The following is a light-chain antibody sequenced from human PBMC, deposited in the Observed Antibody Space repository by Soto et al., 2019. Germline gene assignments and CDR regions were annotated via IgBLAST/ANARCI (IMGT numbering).Light chain of an antibody. Sequence: ALTQPASVSGSPGQSITISCTGTSSDVGGYNYVSWYQQHPGKAPKLMIYDVSNRPSGVSNRFSGSKSGNTASLTISGLQAEDEADYYCSSYTSSSIPDVVFGGGTKLTVL. V-gene: IGLV2-14*01. CDR1: SSDVGGYNY. J-gene: IGLJ2*01. CDR2: DVS. CDR3: SSYTSSSIPDVV.